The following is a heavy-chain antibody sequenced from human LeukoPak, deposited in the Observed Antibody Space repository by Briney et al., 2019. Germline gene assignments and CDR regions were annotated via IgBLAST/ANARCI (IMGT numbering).Heavy chain of an antibody. D-gene: IGHD4-23*01. V-gene: IGHV4-59*08. CDR2: INFSGST. J-gene: IGHJ4*02. CDR3: ATLTTVVTPLFFDY. CDR1: SGSIGSFY. Sequence: SETLSLTCTISSGSIGSFYWSWIRQPPGKGLEWIGYINFSGSTKSNSALESRVTISMDMSKNQFSLKLNSVTAADTAVYYCATLTTVVTPLFFDYWGQGTLVTVSS.